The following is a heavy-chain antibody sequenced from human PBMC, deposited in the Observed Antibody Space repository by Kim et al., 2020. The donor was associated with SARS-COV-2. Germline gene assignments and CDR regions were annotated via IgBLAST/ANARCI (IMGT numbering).Heavy chain of an antibody. D-gene: IGHD1-26*01. CDR2: IYTSGST. CDR1: GGSISSYY. CDR3: SRGSYNDY. V-gene: IGHV4-4*07. J-gene: IGHJ4*02. Sequence: SETLSLTCTVSGGSISSYYWSWIRQPAGKGLEWIGRIYTSGSTNYNPALKSRVTTSVDTSKNKFSLTLSSMTAADPAGYYCSRGSYNDYCRQGTRVSVSS.